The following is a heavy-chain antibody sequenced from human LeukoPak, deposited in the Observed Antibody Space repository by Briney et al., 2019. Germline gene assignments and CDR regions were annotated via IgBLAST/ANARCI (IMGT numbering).Heavy chain of an antibody. D-gene: IGHD6-13*01. Sequence: SETLSLTCTVSGGSISSYYWSWIRQPPGKGLEWIGRIYTSGSTNYNPSLKSRVTMSVDTSKNHFSLKVTSVNAADTAVYYCARDPAAGWADYWGQGTPVTVSS. CDR2: IYTSGST. V-gene: IGHV4-4*07. CDR1: GGSISSYY. CDR3: ARDPAAGWADY. J-gene: IGHJ4*02.